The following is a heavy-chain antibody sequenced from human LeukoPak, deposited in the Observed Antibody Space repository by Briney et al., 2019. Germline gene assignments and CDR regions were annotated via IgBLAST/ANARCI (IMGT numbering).Heavy chain of an antibody. CDR3: ARDRVPK. Sequence: GGSLRLSCAGSGFTFSSYAMHWVRQAPGKGLEWVAVISYDGSNKYYADSVKGRFTISRDNSKNTLYLQMNSLRAEDTAVYYCARDRVPKWGQGTLVTVSS. CDR2: ISYDGSNK. V-gene: IGHV3-30*04. CDR1: GFTFSSYA. D-gene: IGHD1-1*01. J-gene: IGHJ4*02.